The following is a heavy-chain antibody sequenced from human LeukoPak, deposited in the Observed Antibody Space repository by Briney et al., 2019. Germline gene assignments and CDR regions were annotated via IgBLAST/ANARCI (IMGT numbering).Heavy chain of an antibody. V-gene: IGHV3-23*01. Sequence: GGSLRLSCAASGFTFSSYGMHWVRQAPGKGLEWVSAISGAGGTTLYADSVKGRFTISRDNSKNTLYLQMSSLRAEDTAVYYCARDPNGDYIGAFEIWGQGTMVTVSS. CDR3: ARDPNGDYIGAFEI. CDR1: GFTFSSYG. D-gene: IGHD4-17*01. CDR2: ISGAGGTT. J-gene: IGHJ3*02.